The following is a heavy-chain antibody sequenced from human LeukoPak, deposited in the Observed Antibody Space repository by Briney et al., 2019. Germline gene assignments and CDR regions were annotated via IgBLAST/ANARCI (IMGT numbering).Heavy chain of an antibody. CDR1: GGSISSSSSY. CDR2: IYYSGSS. D-gene: IGHD5-24*01. Sequence: SETLSLTCSVSGGSISSSSSYRGWIRQPPGKGLEWIGSIYYSGSSFDNPALKSRVTISVDTSKNQFSLKLSSVTAADTAVYYCARRRSGWLQSSFDYWGQGTLVTVSS. J-gene: IGHJ4*02. V-gene: IGHV4-39*01. CDR3: ARRRSGWLQSSFDY.